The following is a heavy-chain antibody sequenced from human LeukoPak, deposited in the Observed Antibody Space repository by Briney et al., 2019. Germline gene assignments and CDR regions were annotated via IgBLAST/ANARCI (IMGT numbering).Heavy chain of an antibody. CDR2: IYYSGST. J-gene: IGHJ4*02. D-gene: IGHD1-26*01. V-gene: IGHV4-30-4*01. Sequence: SETLSLTCTVSGGSISSGDYYWSWIRQPPGKGLEWIGYIYYSGSTYYNPSLKSRVTISVDTSKNQLSLKLSSVTAADTAVYYCARGRLVGPTTEFDYWGQGTLVTVSS. CDR3: ARGRLVGPTTEFDY. CDR1: GGSISSGDYY.